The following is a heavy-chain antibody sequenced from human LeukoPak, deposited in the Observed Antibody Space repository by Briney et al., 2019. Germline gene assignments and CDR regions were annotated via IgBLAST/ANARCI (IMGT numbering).Heavy chain of an antibody. D-gene: IGHD3-22*01. Sequence: SETLSLTCTVSGDSISSGDSYWSWIRQPPGTGLEWIGSIYYSGSTYYNPSLKSRVTVSVDTSKNEFSLKLSSVTAADTAVYYCARAGQYHYNSAGYFPDYWGQGTLVTVSS. CDR2: IYYSGST. V-gene: IGHV4-30-4*01. CDR1: GDSISSGDSY. J-gene: IGHJ4*02. CDR3: ARAGQYHYNSAGYFPDY.